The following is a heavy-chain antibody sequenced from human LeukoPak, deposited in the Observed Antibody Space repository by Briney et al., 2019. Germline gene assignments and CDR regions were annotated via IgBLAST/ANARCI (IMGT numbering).Heavy chain of an antibody. CDR1: GYNFNSYW. V-gene: IGHV5-51*01. D-gene: IGHD2-8*02. J-gene: IGHJ5*02. CDR3: ARGTGANWFDP. CDR2: IYPGDSDT. Sequence: GESLKISCKGSGYNFNSYWIAWVRQMPGKGLEWVGIIYPGDSDTRYSPSFQGQVTISADKSISTAYLQWSSLKASDTAMYYCARGTGANWFDPWGQGTLVTVSS.